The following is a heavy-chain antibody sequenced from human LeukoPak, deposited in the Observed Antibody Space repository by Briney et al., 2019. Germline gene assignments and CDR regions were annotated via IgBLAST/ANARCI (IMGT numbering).Heavy chain of an antibody. Sequence: SETLSLTCTVSGVSISSYYWSWIRQPPGKGLEWIAYISDIGSINYNPSLKSRVTIFLDTSKNQFSLKLSSVTGADTAVYYCAGHHPRNTVDFWGQGTLVTVSS. D-gene: IGHD2/OR15-2a*01. CDR1: GVSISSYY. J-gene: IGHJ4*02. CDR2: ISDIGSI. CDR3: AGHHPRNTVDF. V-gene: IGHV4-59*08.